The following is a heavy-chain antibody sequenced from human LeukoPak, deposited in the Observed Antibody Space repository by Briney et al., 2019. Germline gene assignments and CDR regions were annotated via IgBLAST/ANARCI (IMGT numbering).Heavy chain of an antibody. CDR1: GGSISSGGYY. J-gene: IGHJ4*02. V-gene: IGHV4-31*03. Sequence: TSETLSLTCTVSGGSISSGGYYWSWIRQHPGKGLEWIGYIYYSGSTYYNPSLKSRVTISVDTSKNQFSLKLSSVTAADTAVYYCARRSYGTDYFDYWGQGTLVTVSS. CDR2: IYYSGST. D-gene: IGHD5-18*01. CDR3: ARRSYGTDYFDY.